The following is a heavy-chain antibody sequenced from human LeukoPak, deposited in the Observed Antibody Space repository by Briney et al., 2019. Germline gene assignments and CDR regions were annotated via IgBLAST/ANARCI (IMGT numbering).Heavy chain of an antibody. CDR1: GYTFTSYG. CDR3: ARDNSVRDEAWWSNP. CDR2: IRPRGGST. V-gene: IGHV1-46*01. D-gene: IGHD5-24*01. J-gene: IGHJ5*02. Sequence: ASVKVSCKASGYTFTSYGISWVRPAPGQGPEWMGVIRPRGGSTTYAQKFPGRVTLTRDMSTSTDYLELSSLRSEDTAVYYCARDNSVRDEAWWSNPWGQGTLVTVSS.